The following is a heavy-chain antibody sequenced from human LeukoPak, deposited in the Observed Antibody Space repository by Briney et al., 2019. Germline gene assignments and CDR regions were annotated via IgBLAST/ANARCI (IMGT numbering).Heavy chain of an antibody. D-gene: IGHD2-8*02. CDR2: INPNSGGT. Sequence: ASVKVSCKASGYTFSAYYLHWVRQAPGQGLEWMGWINPNSGGTNYAQKFQGRVTMTRDTSISTAYMELSRLRSDDTAVYYCARGGLGVYFFDYWGQGVQVTVSS. V-gene: IGHV1-2*02. CDR1: GYTFSAYY. CDR3: ARGGLGVYFFDY. J-gene: IGHJ4*02.